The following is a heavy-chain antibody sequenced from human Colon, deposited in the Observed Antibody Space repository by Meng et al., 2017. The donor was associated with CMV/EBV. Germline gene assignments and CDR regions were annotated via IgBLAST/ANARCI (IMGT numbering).Heavy chain of an antibody. CDR3: AKSTPDHFDYYFGA. CDR1: GFTFSNCA. Sequence: GESLKISCAASGFTFSNCAMTRVRQAPGKRLEWVSAITTSGGGRYYAASVKGRFTISRDNSQNTLYLQMNSLGADDTAIYYCAKSTPDHFDYYFGARAQGILVTVSS. V-gene: IGHV3-23*01. D-gene: IGHD3-9*01. CDR2: ITTSGGGR. J-gene: IGHJ5*02.